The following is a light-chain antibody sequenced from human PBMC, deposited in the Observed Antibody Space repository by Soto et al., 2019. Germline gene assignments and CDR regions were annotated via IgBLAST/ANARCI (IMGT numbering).Light chain of an antibody. Sequence: EFVLTQSPATQSLSPGERATLSCRASQSVTNYLTWYQQKPGQAPRLLIYEASNRATGIPARFSGSGSGTDFTLTISNLEPEDFAVYYCQQRTYWPWTFGQGTKVDI. CDR3: QQRTYWPWT. CDR1: QSVTNY. CDR2: EAS. J-gene: IGKJ1*01. V-gene: IGKV3-11*01.